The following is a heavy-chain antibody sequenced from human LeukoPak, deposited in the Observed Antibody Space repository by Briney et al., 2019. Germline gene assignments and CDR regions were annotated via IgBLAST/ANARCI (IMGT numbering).Heavy chain of an antibody. CDR2: IYHSGST. CDR3: AKYSSSPHFDS. J-gene: IGHJ4*02. D-gene: IGHD6-6*01. V-gene: IGHV4-38-2*01. CDR1: GYSISSGYY. Sequence: SETLSLTCAVSGYSISSGYYWGWIRQPSGKGLEWIGSIYHSGSTYYNPSLKSRVTISVDTSKNQFSLKLSSVTAADTAVYYCAKYSSSPHFDSWGQGTVVTVSS.